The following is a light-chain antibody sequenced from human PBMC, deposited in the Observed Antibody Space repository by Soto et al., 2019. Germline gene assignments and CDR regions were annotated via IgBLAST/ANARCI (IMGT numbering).Light chain of an antibody. J-gene: IGKJ1*01. CDR1: QSVSSSY. V-gene: IGKV3-20*01. CDR2: GAS. CDR3: LQYGSSPRT. Sequence: EIVLTQSPGTLSLSPGERATLSCRASQSVSSSYLAWYQQKPGQAPRLLIHGASSRATGIPDRFSGSGSGTDFTLTISRLEPEDFAVYYCLQYGSSPRTFGQGTKVDIK.